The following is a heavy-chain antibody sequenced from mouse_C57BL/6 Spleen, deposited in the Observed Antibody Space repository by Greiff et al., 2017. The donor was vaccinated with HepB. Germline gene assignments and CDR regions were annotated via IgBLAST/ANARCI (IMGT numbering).Heavy chain of an antibody. J-gene: IGHJ4*01. CDR1: GYTFTSYW. CDR2: IHPNSGST. Sequence: QVQLQQPGAELVKPGASVKLSCKASGYTFTSYWMHWVKQRPGQGLEWIGMIHPNSGSTNYNEKFKSKATLTVDKSSSTAYMQLSSLTSEDSAVYYCARKIYYYGSSYVDYAMDYWGQGTSVTVSS. CDR3: ARKIYYYGSSYVDYAMDY. D-gene: IGHD1-1*01. V-gene: IGHV1-64*01.